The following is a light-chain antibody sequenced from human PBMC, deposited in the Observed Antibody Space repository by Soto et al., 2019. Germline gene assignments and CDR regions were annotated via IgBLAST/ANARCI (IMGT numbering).Light chain of an antibody. J-gene: IGKJ1*01. Sequence: EIELTQSPATLSVSPGGGGDLXSRTSQSVSSNLAWYQQKPGQAPRLLIYGASSRATGVPDRFSGGGSGTDFTLTISRLEPEDFAVYYCQHFVNSLTWTFGQGTKVDI. CDR3: QHFVNSLTWT. CDR2: GAS. CDR1: QSVSSN. V-gene: IGKV3-20*01.